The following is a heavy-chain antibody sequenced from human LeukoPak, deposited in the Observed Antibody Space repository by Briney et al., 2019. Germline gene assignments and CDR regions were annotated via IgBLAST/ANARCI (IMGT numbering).Heavy chain of an antibody. CDR2: ISSSSSYI. J-gene: IGHJ4*02. V-gene: IGHV3-21*01. D-gene: IGHD3-3*01. CDR1: GFTFSSYS. CDR3: ARDPYDFWSGYYKGNDY. Sequence: GGSLRLSCAASGFTFSSYSMNWVRQAPGKGPEWVSSISSSSSYIYYADSVKGRFTISRDNAKNSLYLQMNSLRAEDTAVYYCARDPYDFWSGYYKGNDYWGQGTLVTVSS.